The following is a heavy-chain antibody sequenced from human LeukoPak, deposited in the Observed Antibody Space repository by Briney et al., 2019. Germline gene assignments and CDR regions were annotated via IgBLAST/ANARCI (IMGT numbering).Heavy chain of an antibody. D-gene: IGHD3-22*01. CDR2: INPSGGST. J-gene: IGHJ5*02. CDR1: GYTFTSYY. CDR3: ARDSAGDTYYYDSSGFSWFDP. V-gene: IGHV1-46*01. Sequence: GASVKVSCKASGYTFTSYYMHWVRQAPGQGFEWMGIINPSGGSTSYAQKFQGRVTMTRDMSTSTVYMELSSLRSEDTAVYYCARDSAGDTYYYDSSGFSWFDPWGQGTLVTVSS.